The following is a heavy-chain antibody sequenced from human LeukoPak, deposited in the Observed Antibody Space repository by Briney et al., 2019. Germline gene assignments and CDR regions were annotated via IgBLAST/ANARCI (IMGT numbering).Heavy chain of an antibody. CDR1: GGSISSGGYY. CDR3: ARGTYYYDSRELDY. V-gene: IGHV4-31*03. CDR2: IYYSGST. D-gene: IGHD3-22*01. Sequence: SETLSLTCTVSGGSISSGGYYWSWIRQHPGKGLEWIGYIYYSGSTYYNPSLKSRVTISVDTSKNQFSLKLSSVTAADMAVYYCARGTYYYDSRELDYWGQGTLVTVSS. J-gene: IGHJ4*02.